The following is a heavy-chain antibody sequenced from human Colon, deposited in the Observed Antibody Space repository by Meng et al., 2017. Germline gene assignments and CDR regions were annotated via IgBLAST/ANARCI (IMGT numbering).Heavy chain of an antibody. Sequence: QSHRPGPRLVNPSETLSLTRTSSGSPITSMSFHLGWIRQPPGKGLEWIGNIYYSGNTSYNPSLKSRVTISLDTPKNQFSLRLSSVTAADTAVYYCARVDGYGSGNYYSRLAYWGQGTLVTVSS. CDR3: ARVDGYGSGNYYSRLAY. V-gene: IGHV4-39*07. J-gene: IGHJ4*02. CDR1: GSPITSMSFH. CDR2: IYYSGNT. D-gene: IGHD3-10*01.